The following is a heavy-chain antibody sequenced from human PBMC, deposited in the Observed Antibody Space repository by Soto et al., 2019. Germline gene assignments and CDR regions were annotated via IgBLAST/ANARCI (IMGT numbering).Heavy chain of an antibody. D-gene: IGHD6-13*01. Sequence: QVQLVQSGAEVKKPGASVKVSCKASGYTFTSYSISWVRQAPGQGLEWMGWISAYNGNTKYVQKFQGGVTMTTDTSTSTAYMELRSLRSDDTAVYYCARDAAAGLNVYWGQGTLVTVSS. CDR3: ARDAAAGLNVY. CDR2: ISAYNGNT. CDR1: GYTFTSYS. V-gene: IGHV1-18*01. J-gene: IGHJ4*02.